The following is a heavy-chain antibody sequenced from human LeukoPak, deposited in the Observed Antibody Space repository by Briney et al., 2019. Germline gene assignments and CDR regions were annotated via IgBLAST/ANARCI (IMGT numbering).Heavy chain of an antibody. Sequence: GGSVRLSRAGTALSFSSYWISWVGQALGKGLEWVANIKQDGSEKYYVDSVKGRFTISRDNAKNSLYLQMNSLRAEDTAVYYCARDVMPAHYYFDYWGQGTLVTVSS. J-gene: IGHJ4*02. CDR3: ARDVMPAHYYFDY. D-gene: IGHD2/OR15-2a*01. CDR1: ALSFSSYW. CDR2: IKQDGSEK. V-gene: IGHV3-7*01.